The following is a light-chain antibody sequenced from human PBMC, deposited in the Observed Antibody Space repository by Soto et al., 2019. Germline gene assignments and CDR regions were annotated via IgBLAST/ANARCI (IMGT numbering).Light chain of an antibody. J-gene: IGKJ4*01. CDR1: QNVANY. V-gene: IGKV3-15*01. CDR2: GAS. CDR3: QQYDNYPLT. Sequence: EIVMTQSPATLSLSPVERATHSCRASQNVANYLDWYQQKPGQAPRLLIYGASTRAAGVPARFSGSGSGTEFTLTISNLQPDDFATYYCQQYDNYPLTFGGGTKVDIK.